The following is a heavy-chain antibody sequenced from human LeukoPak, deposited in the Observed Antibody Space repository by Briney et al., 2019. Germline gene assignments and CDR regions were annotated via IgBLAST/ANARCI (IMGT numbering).Heavy chain of an antibody. CDR3: AKDSAGGVNTAINY. J-gene: IGHJ4*02. CDR2: ISDSGIST. D-gene: IGHD5-18*01. V-gene: IGHV3-23*01. Sequence: PGGSLRLSCAASGFTFTYYAMSWVRQAPGKGLQWVSVISDSGISTYYADSVKGRFTISRDNSKNTLYLQMNSLRAEDTALCYCAKDSAGGVNTAINYSGQGTLVIVSS. CDR1: GFTFTYYA.